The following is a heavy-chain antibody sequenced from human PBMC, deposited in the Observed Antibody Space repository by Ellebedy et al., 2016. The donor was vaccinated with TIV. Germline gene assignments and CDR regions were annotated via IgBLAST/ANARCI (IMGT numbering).Heavy chain of an antibody. J-gene: IGHJ4*02. CDR2: SSGTGNDA. Sequence: GGSLRLXXAASGFTLSAYAMGWVRQAPGKGLEWVATSSGTGNDAWYADSVKGRFTISRDNAENTLYLELNSLRAEDTAVYYCGRGYSYGSGSAGYWGQGTQVTVSS. V-gene: IGHV3-23*01. CDR3: GRGYSYGSGSAGY. CDR1: GFTLSAYA. D-gene: IGHD3-10*01.